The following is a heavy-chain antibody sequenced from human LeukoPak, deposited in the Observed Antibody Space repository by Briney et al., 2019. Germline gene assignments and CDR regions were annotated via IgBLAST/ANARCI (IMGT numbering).Heavy chain of an antibody. CDR1: GFTFSSYW. CDR3: VRYRDGEYDF. Sequence: GGSLRLSCAASGFTFSSYWMSWVRQAPGKGLEWVANIKQDGSEKYYVDSVKGRFTISRDNTKSSMYLEMNSLRAEDTAVYYCVRYRDGEYDFWGQGTLVTVSS. CDR2: IKQDGSEK. J-gene: IGHJ4*02. D-gene: IGHD4-17*01. V-gene: IGHV3-7*01.